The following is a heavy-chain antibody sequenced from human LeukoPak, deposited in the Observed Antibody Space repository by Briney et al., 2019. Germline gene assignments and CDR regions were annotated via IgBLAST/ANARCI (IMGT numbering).Heavy chain of an antibody. CDR2: IRSKAYGGTT. Sequence: GGSMRLSCTASGFTSGDYAMSWFRQAPGKGLEWVGFIRSKAYGGTTEYAASVKGRFTISRDDSKSIAYLQMNSLKTEDTAVYYCTRRLYSNYYDSSGYYDYWGQGTLVTVSS. CDR3: TRRLYSNYYDSSGYYDY. V-gene: IGHV3-49*03. D-gene: IGHD3-22*01. CDR1: GFTSGDYA. J-gene: IGHJ4*02.